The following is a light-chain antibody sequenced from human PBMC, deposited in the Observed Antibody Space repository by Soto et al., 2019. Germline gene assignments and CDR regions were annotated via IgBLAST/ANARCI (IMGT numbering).Light chain of an antibody. J-gene: IGKJ1*01. V-gene: IGKV1-5*01. CDR2: DAS. CDR1: QTIDRW. Sequence: DNQLTQSPSTLSASIGDRVVITCRASQTIDRWLAWYQQRPGLAPRFLIYDASTLESGVPSRFSGSGSETEFTLTISSLKPDDFATYHCQQYEGNPTFGQGTTVEVK. CDR3: QQYEGNPT.